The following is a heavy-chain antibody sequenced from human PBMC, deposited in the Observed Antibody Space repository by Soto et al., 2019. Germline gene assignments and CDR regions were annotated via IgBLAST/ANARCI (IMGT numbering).Heavy chain of an antibody. J-gene: IGHJ6*02. D-gene: IGHD6-13*01. Sequence: SGTLSLTCTVSGGTISSSSYYWGRMGQAPGQGLEWIVSIYYSGSTYYNPTLKSRVTISVDTYKNQFSLKLSSVTAADTAVYYCARLIGSSWYDYYYYGMDVWGQGTTVTVSS. V-gene: IGHV4-39*01. CDR2: IYYSGST. CDR3: ARLIGSSWYDYYYYGMDV. CDR1: GGTISSSSYY.